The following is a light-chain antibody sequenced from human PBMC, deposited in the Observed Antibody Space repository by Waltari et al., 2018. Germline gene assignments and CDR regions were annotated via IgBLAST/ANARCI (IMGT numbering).Light chain of an antibody. V-gene: IGKV3-20*01. J-gene: IGKJ1*01. CDR1: QNIDHY. CDR3: QHQFRLPST. CDR2: AAF. Sequence: IVLTPSPATLSLSPGGRATLSCRASQNIDHYLAWYQQKPGQAPRLLIYAAFTRAAVSPDGFSGSGSGADFSLTITRLEPGEFAVYYCQHQFRLPSTFGQGTKV.